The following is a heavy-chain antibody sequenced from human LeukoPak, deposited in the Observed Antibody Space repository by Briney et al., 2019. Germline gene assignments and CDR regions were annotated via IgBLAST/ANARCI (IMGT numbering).Heavy chain of an antibody. CDR1: GGSISSGSYY. J-gene: IGHJ4*02. CDR2: IYTSGST. V-gene: IGHV4-61*02. CDR3: ARGGVVMSGYSLDY. D-gene: IGHD3-3*01. Sequence: SQTLSLTCTVSGGSISSGSYYWSWIRQPAGKGLEWIGRIYTSGSTNYNPSLKSRVTISVDTSKNQFSLQLSSVTAADTAVYYCARGGVVMSGYSLDYWGQGTLVTVSS.